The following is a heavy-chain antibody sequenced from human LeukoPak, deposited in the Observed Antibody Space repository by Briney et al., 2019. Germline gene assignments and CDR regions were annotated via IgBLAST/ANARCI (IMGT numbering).Heavy chain of an antibody. CDR2: TYYRSKWIN. D-gene: IGHD5-24*01. CDR1: GDSVFSNSAA. Sequence: SQTLSLTCAISGDSVFSNSAAWNWIRQSPSRGLEWLGRTYYRSKWINEYAVSVKSRITVNPDTSKNQFSLHLSSVTPEDTAVYYCARGYNFGFDYWGQGTVVSVSS. CDR3: ARGYNFGFDY. V-gene: IGHV6-1*01. J-gene: IGHJ4*02.